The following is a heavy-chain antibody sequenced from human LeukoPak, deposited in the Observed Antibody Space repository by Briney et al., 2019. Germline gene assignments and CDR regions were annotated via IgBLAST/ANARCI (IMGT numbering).Heavy chain of an antibody. Sequence: PGGSLRLSCAAPGFTFSSYSMNWVRQAPGKGLEWVSSISSSSSYIYYADSVKGRFTISRDNAKNSLYLQMNSLRAEDTAVYYCARDKVVVAATDAFDIWGQGTMVTVSS. CDR3: ARDKVVVAATDAFDI. CDR1: GFTFSSYS. D-gene: IGHD2-15*01. CDR2: ISSSSSYI. J-gene: IGHJ3*02. V-gene: IGHV3-21*01.